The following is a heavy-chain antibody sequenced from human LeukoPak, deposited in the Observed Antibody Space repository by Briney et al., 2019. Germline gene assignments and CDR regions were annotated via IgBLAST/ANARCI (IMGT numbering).Heavy chain of an antibody. J-gene: IGHJ4*02. V-gene: IGHV4-59*11. CDR2: IYYSGST. CDR1: GGSISGHY. Sequence: SETLSLTCTVSGGSISGHYWTWMRQPPGKGLEWIGYIYYSGSTNYNPSLKSRVTISVDTSKNQFSLRLSSVTAADTALYYCARVYCSGGSCYLCYFDYWGQGTLVTVSS. D-gene: IGHD2-15*01. CDR3: ARVYCSGGSCYLCYFDY.